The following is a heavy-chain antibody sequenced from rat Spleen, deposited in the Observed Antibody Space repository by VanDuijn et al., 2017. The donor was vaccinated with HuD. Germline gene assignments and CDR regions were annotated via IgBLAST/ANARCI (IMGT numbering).Heavy chain of an antibody. CDR1: GFTLSNYY. V-gene: IGHV5-29*01. CDR3: ARQNWPYYFDY. CDR2: ISYDGSST. J-gene: IGHJ2*01. D-gene: IGHD5-1*01. Sequence: EVQLVESGGDLVQPGRSLKLSCAVSGFTLSNYYMAWVRQDPTKGLEWVATISYDGSSTYSRDSVKGRFTISRDNAKSTLYLQMDSLRSEDTATYYCARQNWPYYFDYWGQGVMVTVSS.